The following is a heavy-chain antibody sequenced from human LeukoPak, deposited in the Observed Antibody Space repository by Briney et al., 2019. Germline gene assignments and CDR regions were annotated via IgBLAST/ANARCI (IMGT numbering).Heavy chain of an antibody. D-gene: IGHD2-15*01. CDR1: GFTFSSYA. J-gene: IGHJ4*02. Sequence: PGGSLRLSCAASGFTFSSYAMSWVRQAPGKGLEWVSAISGSGGSTYYADSVKGRFTISRDNAKNSLYLQMKILRAEDTAVYYCAIAPGSSFDCGGEGPLATVSS. CDR2: ISGSGGST. CDR3: AIAPGSSFDC. V-gene: IGHV3-23*01.